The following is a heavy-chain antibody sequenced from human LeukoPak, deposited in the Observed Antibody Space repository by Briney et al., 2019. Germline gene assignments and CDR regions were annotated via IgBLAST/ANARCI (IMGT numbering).Heavy chain of an antibody. CDR2: INAGNGNT. J-gene: IGHJ3*02. V-gene: IGHV1-3*01. D-gene: IGHD2-2*01. CDR3: ARVGCSSTSCYDAFDI. Sequence: ASVKVSCKASGYTFTSYAMHWVRQAPGQRLEWMGWINAGNGNTKYSQKFQGRVTITRDTSASTAYMELSSLRSEDTAVYYCARVGCSSTSCYDAFDIWGQGTMVTVSS. CDR1: GYTFTSYA.